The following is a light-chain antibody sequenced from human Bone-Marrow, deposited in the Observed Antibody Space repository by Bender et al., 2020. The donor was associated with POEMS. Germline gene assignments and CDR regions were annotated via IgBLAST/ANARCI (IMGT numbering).Light chain of an antibody. CDR1: SSDVGAYNL. CDR3: SSYSSSSTMWL. J-gene: IGLJ3*02. Sequence: QSALTQPASVSGSPGQSITISCTGASSDVGAYNLVSWYQQHPGKAPKLMIYEVSKRPSGVSDRFSGSKSGNTASLTIFGLQAEDEADYYCSSYSSSSTMWLFGGGTKLTVL. V-gene: IGLV2-14*02. CDR2: EVS.